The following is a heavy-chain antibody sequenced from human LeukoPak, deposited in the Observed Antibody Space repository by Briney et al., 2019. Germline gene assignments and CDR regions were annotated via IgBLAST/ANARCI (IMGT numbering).Heavy chain of an antibody. CDR1: GFTFGDYA. CDR3: TREGDYYDSSGYSP. D-gene: IGHD3-22*01. J-gene: IGHJ4*02. Sequence: PGGSLRLSCTASGFTFGDYAMSWFRQAPGKGLEWVGFIRSKAYGGTTGYAASVKGRFTISRDDSKSIAYLQMNSLKTEDTAVYYCTREGDYYDSSGYSPWGQGTLVTVSS. CDR2: IRSKAYGGTT. V-gene: IGHV3-49*03.